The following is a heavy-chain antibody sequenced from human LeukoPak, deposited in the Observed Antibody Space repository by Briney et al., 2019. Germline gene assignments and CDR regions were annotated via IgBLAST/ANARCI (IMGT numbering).Heavy chain of an antibody. CDR1: GGSISSSSYY. CDR3: ARHTDIAALSSLNY. D-gene: IGHD6-13*01. V-gene: IGHV4-39*01. CDR2: IYYSGST. Sequence: SETLSLTCTVSGGSISSSSYYWGWIRQPPGKGLEWIGSIYYSGSTYYNPSLKSRVTISVDTSKNQFSLKLSSVTAADTAVYYRARHTDIAALSSLNYWGQGTLVTVSS. J-gene: IGHJ4*02.